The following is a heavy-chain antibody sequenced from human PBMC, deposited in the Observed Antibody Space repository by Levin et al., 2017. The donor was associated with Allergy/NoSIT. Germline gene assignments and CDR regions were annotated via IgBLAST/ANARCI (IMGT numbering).Heavy chain of an antibody. CDR1: GFTFSSYA. CDR2: ISGSGGST. J-gene: IGHJ6*02. Sequence: GESLKISCAASGFTFSSYAMSWVRQAPGKGLEWVSAISGSGGSTYYADSVKGRFTISRDNSKNTLYLQMNSLRAEDTAVYYCAKCGGGRCYSFYYYGMDVWGQGPTVTVSS. D-gene: IGHD2-15*01. V-gene: IGHV3-23*01. CDR3: AKCGGGRCYSFYYYGMDV.